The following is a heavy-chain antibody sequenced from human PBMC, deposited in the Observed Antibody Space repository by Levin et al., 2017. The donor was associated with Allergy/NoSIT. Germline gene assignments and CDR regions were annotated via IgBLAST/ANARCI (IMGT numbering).Heavy chain of an antibody. V-gene: IGHV4-39*01. CDR2: IYYSGST. CDR1: GGSISSSSYY. Sequence: SETLSLTCTVSGGSISSSSYYWGWIRQPPGKGLEWIGSIYYSGSTYYNPSLKSRVTISVDTSKNQFSLKLSSVTAADTAVYYCAREDIVVVASGSDIWGQGTMVTVSS. CDR3: AREDIVVVASGSDI. D-gene: IGHD2-15*01. J-gene: IGHJ3*02.